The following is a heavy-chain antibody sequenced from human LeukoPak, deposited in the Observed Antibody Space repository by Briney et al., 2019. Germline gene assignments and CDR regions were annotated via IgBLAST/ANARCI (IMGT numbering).Heavy chain of an antibody. CDR2: IYRGGKT. V-gene: IGHV3-66*02. CDR3: ARVGYSSSWHYYMDV. CDR1: GLTVSSNY. Sequence: GGSLRLSCAASGLTVSSNYMSWVRQAPGKGLEWVSIIYRGGKTYYADSVKGRFTIPRDNSKNTLYLQMNSLRAEETAVYYCARVGYSSSWHYYMDVWGKGTTVTVSS. D-gene: IGHD6-13*01. J-gene: IGHJ6*03.